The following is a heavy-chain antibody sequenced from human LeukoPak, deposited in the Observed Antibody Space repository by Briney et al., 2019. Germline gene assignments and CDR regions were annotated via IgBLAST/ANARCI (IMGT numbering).Heavy chain of an antibody. CDR2: IRQDGGEK. CDR1: GFAFSNYW. CDR3: VAGSGWLPDY. Sequence: PGGSLRLSCAASGFAFSNYWKNWVRQAPGRGLEWVAIIRQDGGEKLYVDSVTGRFTISRDNAKNSLYLQMNSLRAEDTAVYYCVAGSGWLPDYWGQGTQVTVSS. V-gene: IGHV3-7*01. J-gene: IGHJ4*02. D-gene: IGHD6-19*01.